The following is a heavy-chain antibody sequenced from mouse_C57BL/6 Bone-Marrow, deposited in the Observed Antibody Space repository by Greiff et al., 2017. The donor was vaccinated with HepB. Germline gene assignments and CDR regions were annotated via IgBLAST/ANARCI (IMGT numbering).Heavy chain of an antibody. Sequence: EVKLMESGGGLVQPGESLKLSCESNEYEFPSHDMSWVRKTPEKRLELVAAINSDGGSTYYPDTMERRFILSRDNTKKTLYLQMSSLRSEDTALYYCARYDYDGAMDYWGQGTSVTVSS. CDR2: INSDGGST. CDR3: ARYDYDGAMDY. D-gene: IGHD2-4*01. V-gene: IGHV5-2*01. CDR1: EYEFPSHD. J-gene: IGHJ4*01.